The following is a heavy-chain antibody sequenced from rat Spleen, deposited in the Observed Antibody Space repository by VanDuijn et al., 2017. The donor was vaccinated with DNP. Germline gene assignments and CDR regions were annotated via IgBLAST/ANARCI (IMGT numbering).Heavy chain of an antibody. D-gene: IGHD1-11*01. V-gene: IGHV5S11*01. CDR3: ASVRTNYGGYRAAYHFDY. Sequence: EVQLVASGGGLIQPGRSMKLSCAASGFTFGYYYMAWVRQAPTKGLEWVASISTGGGDTYYGDSVKGRFTISRDNAKSTLYLQMDSRRSEEAATYYCASVRTNYGGYRAAYHFDYWGQGVMVTVSS. CDR2: ISTGGGDT. J-gene: IGHJ2*01. CDR1: GFTFGYYY.